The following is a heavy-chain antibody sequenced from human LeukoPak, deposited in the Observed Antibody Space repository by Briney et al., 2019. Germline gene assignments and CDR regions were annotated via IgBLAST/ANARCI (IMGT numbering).Heavy chain of an antibody. CDR1: GFTFSSYA. J-gene: IGHJ3*02. V-gene: IGHV3-30-3*01. D-gene: IGHD3-3*01. CDR3: ARGSTNYDFWSGYRDAFDI. CDR2: ISYDGSNK. Sequence: GRSLRLSCAASGFTFSSYAMHWVRQAPGKGLEWVAVISYDGSNKYYADSVKGRFTISRDNSKNTLYLQMNSLRAEDTAVYYCARGSTNYDFWSGYRDAFDIWGQGTMVTVSS.